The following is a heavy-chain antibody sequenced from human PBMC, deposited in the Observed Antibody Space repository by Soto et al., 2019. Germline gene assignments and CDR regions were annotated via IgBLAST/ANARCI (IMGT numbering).Heavy chain of an antibody. CDR2: IKQDGSEK. CDR1: GVTFSSYW. J-gene: IGHJ3*02. D-gene: IGHD2-15*01. CDR3: AREVAQDAFDI. Sequence: PGGSLRLSCAASGVTFSSYWMSWVRQAPGKGLEWVANIKQDGSEKYYVDSVKGRFTISRDNAKNSLYLQMNSLRAEDTAVYYCAREVAQDAFDIWGQGTMVTVSS. V-gene: IGHV3-7*01.